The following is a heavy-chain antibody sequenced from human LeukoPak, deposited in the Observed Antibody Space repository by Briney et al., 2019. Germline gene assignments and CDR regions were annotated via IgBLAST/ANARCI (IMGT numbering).Heavy chain of an antibody. D-gene: IGHD3-16*01. CDR2: IKKDGSEK. V-gene: IGHV3-7*01. Sequence: PGGSLRLSCAASGFTFSSHWMSWVRQAPGRGLEWVANIKKDGSEKYYVDAVKGRFTISRDNAKTSLYLQMNSLRAEDTAVYYCARLYYDFVWGIFDYWGQGTLVTVSS. J-gene: IGHJ4*02. CDR3: ARLYYDFVWGIFDY. CDR1: GFTFSSHW.